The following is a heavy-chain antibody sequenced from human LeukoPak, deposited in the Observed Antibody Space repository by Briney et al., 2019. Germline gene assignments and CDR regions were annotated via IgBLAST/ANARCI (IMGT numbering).Heavy chain of an antibody. J-gene: IGHJ6*04. Sequence: GRSLRLSCAASGFTFSSYGMHWVRQAPGKGLEWVAVISYDGSNKYYADSVKGRFTISRDNSKNTLYLRMNSLRAEDTAVYYCAKEILRYFDWLPPDYYGMDVWGKGTTVTVSS. V-gene: IGHV3-30*18. D-gene: IGHD3-9*01. CDR1: GFTFSSYG. CDR2: ISYDGSNK. CDR3: AKEILRYFDWLPPDYYGMDV.